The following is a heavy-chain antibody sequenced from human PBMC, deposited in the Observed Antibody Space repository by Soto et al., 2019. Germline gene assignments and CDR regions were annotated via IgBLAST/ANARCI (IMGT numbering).Heavy chain of an antibody. CDR2: IYYSGST. CDR3: ARFGGGEEKYCTHGVCYNWFDT. CDR1: GGSVSSGSYY. Sequence: PSETLSLTCTVSGGSVSSGSYYWSWIRQPPGKGLEWIGYIYYSGSTNYNPSLKSRVTISVDTSKNQFSLKLSSVTAADTAVYYCARFGGGEEKYCTHGVCYNWFDTWGQGTLVTVSS. J-gene: IGHJ5*02. V-gene: IGHV4-61*01. D-gene: IGHD2-8*01.